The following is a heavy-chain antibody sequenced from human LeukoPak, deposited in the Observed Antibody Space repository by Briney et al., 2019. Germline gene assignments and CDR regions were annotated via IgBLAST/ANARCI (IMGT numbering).Heavy chain of an antibody. CDR2: ISRDGNP. D-gene: IGHD2-21*02. J-gene: IGHJ4*02. Sequence: SETLSLTCSVSIDSAYYWGWIRQPPGKGLEWVGSISRDGNPSYNPSLKSRVTLSIQTSQNQISLRLSSVTAADTAVYYCAKASCGGGCYVESWGQGTLVTVSS. CDR1: IDSAYY. V-gene: IGHV4-38-2*02. CDR3: AKASCGGGCYVES.